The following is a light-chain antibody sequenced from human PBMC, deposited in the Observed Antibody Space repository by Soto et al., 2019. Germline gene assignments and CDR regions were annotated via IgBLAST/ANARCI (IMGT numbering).Light chain of an antibody. J-gene: IGLJ1*01. Sequence: QSALTQPASVSGYPGQSITISCTGTSSDVGSYNLVSWYQQHPGKAPKLMIYEVSKRPSGVSNRFSGSKSGNTASLTISGLQAEDEADYYCCSYAGSKVFGTGTKLTVL. CDR2: EVS. CDR1: SSDVGSYNL. CDR3: CSYAGSKV. V-gene: IGLV2-23*02.